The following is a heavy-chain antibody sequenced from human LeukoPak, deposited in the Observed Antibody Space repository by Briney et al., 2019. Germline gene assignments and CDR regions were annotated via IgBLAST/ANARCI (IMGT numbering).Heavy chain of an antibody. V-gene: IGHV4-30-4*01. CDR3: PSAAPSITIFGVVDLVAEYFQN. CDR2: IYYSGST. J-gene: IGHJ1*01. D-gene: IGHD3-3*01. CDR1: GGSISSGDYY. Sequence: SETLSLTCTVSGGSISSGDYYWSWIRQPPGKGLEWIGYIYYSGSTYYNPSLKSRVTISVDTSKNQFSLKLSSVTAADTAVYYCPSAAPSITIFGVVDLVAEYFQNWGQGTLVTVSS.